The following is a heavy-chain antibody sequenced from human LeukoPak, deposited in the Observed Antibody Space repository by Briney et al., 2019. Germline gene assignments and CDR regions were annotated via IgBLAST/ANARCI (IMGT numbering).Heavy chain of an antibody. J-gene: IGHJ4*02. CDR1: GFTFSSYA. D-gene: IGHD6-19*01. CDR2: ISGSGGST. CDR3: AKNPEQWRYFDY. V-gene: IGHV3-23*01. Sequence: TGGSLRLSCAASGFTFSSYAMSWVRQAPGKGLEWVSAISGSGGSTYYADSVKGRFTISRDNSKNTLYLQMNSLRAEDTAVYYCAKNPEQWRYFDYWGQGTLVTVSS.